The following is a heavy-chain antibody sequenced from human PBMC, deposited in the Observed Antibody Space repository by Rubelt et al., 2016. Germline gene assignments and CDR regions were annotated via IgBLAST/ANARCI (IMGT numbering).Heavy chain of an antibody. V-gene: IGHV3-30*04. Sequence: QVQLVESGGGVVQPGRSLRLSCAASGFTFSSYAMHWVRQAPGKGLEWVAVISYDGSNKYYADSWKGRFTVSRENAKNSLYLQMNSLIAEDTAVYYCTREGYDSSGYLGYWGQGSLVTVSS. CDR2: ISYDGSNK. J-gene: IGHJ4*02. CDR1: GFTFSSYA. D-gene: IGHD3-22*01. CDR3: TREGYDSSGYLGY.